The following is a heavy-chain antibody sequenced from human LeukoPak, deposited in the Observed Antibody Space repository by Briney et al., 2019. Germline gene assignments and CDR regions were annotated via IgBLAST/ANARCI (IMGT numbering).Heavy chain of an antibody. J-gene: IGHJ4*02. CDR3: ARDSRFGEGEIVY. Sequence: PSETLSLTCAVSGYSISSGYYWGWIRQPPGKGLEWIGSIYHSGSTYYNPSLKSRVTISVDTSKNQFSLKLSSVTAADTAVYYCARDSRFGEGEIVYWGQGTLVTVSS. CDR1: GYSISSGYY. D-gene: IGHD3-10*01. V-gene: IGHV4-38-2*02. CDR2: IYHSGST.